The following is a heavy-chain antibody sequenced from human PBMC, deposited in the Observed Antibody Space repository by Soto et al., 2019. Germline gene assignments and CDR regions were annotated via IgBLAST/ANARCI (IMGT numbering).Heavy chain of an antibody. J-gene: IGHJ5*02. CDR1: GYTFFSYG. CDR3: ARTLYQHWFDP. V-gene: IGHV1-18*01. Sequence: QVQLVQSGAEVKKPGASVKVSCKASGYTFFSYGITWVRQAPGQGLEWMGWISVYNGNTNYAQNLQGRVTMTTDTSTSTAYMEMRSLRSYVTAVYFCARTLYQHWFDPWGQGTLVTVAS. CDR2: ISVYNGNT. D-gene: IGHD3-3*01.